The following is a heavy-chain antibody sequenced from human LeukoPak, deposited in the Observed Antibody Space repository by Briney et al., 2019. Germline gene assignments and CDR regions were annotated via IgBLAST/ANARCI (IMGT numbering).Heavy chain of an antibody. CDR1: GFTFSSYG. D-gene: IGHD5-12*01. CDR3: AKEGVSGYSGYDIFVYFDY. V-gene: IGHV3-30*18. CDR2: ISYDGSNK. Sequence: GGSLRLSCAASGFTFSSYGMHWVRQAPGKGLEWVAVISYDGSNKYYADSVKGRFTISRDNSKNTLYLQMNSLRAEDTAVYYCAKEGVSGYSGYDIFVYFDYWGQGTLVTVSS. J-gene: IGHJ4*02.